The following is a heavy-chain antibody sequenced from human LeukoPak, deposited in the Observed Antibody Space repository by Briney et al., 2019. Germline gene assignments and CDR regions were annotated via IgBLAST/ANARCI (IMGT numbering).Heavy chain of an antibody. D-gene: IGHD5-12*01. Sequence: PSETLSLTCSVPGDSITNTNYYWAWVRQPPGKGLEWIGTAYYTGATFYKPSLKSRVTVSADTSRNQFSLNLTSETATDAAVYYCATIRRYGGDPAYYFDDWGQGTLVTVSS. CDR1: GDSITNTNYY. J-gene: IGHJ4*02. CDR3: ATIRRYGGDPAYYFDD. CDR2: AYYTGAT. V-gene: IGHV4-39*01.